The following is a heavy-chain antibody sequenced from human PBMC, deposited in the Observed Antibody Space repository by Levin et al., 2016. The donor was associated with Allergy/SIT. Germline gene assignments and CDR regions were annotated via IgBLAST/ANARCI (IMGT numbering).Heavy chain of an antibody. CDR2: IYYSGST. CDR3: ARSSLNAFDI. Sequence: RQAPGKGLEWIGYIYYSGSTNYNPSLKSRVTISVDTSKNQFSLKLSSVTAADTAVYYCARSSLNAFDIWGQGTMVTVSS. J-gene: IGHJ3*02. D-gene: IGHD6-6*01. V-gene: IGHV4-59*08.